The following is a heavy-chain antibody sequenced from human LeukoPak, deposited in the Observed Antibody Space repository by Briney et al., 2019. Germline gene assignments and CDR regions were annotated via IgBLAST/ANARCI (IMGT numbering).Heavy chain of an antibody. CDR1: GYIFTNYA. D-gene: IGHD4-23*01. CDR2: TNGATGNT. V-gene: IGHV1-3*02. J-gene: IGHJ4*02. Sequence: ASVKVSCKASGYIFTNYALHWVRQAPGQRLEWMGWTNGATGNTRFSQDFQGRLSITMDTSARTGYMELSSLRSEDTAVYYCARSPGGNARTWLDYWGRGTLVTVSS. CDR3: ARSPGGNARTWLDY.